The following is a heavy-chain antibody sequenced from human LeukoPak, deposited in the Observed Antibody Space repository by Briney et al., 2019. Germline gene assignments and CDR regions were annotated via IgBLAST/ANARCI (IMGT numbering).Heavy chain of an antibody. CDR1: GGSISTYY. CDR2: IYYSGTT. V-gene: IGHV4-59*01. D-gene: IGHD4-17*01. Sequence: PSETLSLTCTVSGGSISTYYWSWIRQPPGKGLEWIGYIYYSGTTNYNPSLKSRATISVDTPKNQFSLKLSSVTAADTAVYYCAREDPQTTVPEGLDVWGQGTTVTVSS. CDR3: AREDPQTTVPEGLDV. J-gene: IGHJ6*02.